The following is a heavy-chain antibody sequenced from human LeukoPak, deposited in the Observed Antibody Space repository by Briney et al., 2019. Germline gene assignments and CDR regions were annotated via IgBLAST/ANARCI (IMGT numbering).Heavy chain of an antibody. CDR2: ISGSGGST. CDR3: AKGQYYYDSSGYDY. CDR1: GFTFNIYV. J-gene: IGHJ4*02. V-gene: IGHV3-23*01. D-gene: IGHD3-22*01. Sequence: GGSLRLSCAASGFTFNIYVMSWVRQAPGKGLEWVSVISGSGGSTYYADSVKGRFTISRDNSKNTLYLQMNSLRAEDTAVYYCAKGQYYYDSSGYDYWGQGTLVTVSS.